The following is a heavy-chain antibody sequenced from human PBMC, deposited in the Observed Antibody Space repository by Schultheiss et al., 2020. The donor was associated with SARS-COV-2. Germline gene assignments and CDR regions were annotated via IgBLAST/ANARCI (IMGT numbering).Heavy chain of an antibody. CDR1: GGSFSGYY. J-gene: IGHJ6*02. V-gene: IGHV4-34*09. CDR2: INHSGST. Sequence: SETLSLTCAVYGGSFSGYYWSWIRQPPGKGLEWIGEINHSGSTNYNPSLKSRVTISVDTSKNQFSLKLSSVTAADTAVYYCARTSTGYYYGMDVWGQGTTVTVAS. CDR3: ARTSTGYYYGMDV.